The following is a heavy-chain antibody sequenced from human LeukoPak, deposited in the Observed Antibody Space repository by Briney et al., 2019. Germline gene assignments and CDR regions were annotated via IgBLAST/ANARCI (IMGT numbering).Heavy chain of an antibody. CDR2: TYYRSKWYN. Sequence: SQTLSLTCAVSGDSVSSNSAAWNWIRQSPSRGLEWLGRTYYRSKWYNDYAVSVKSRITINPDTSKNQFSLQLNSVTPEDTAVYYCARASRNWNYGGRGWFDPWGQGTLVTVSS. CDR1: GDSVSSNSAA. J-gene: IGHJ5*02. CDR3: ARASRNWNYGGRGWFDP. V-gene: IGHV6-1*01. D-gene: IGHD1-7*01.